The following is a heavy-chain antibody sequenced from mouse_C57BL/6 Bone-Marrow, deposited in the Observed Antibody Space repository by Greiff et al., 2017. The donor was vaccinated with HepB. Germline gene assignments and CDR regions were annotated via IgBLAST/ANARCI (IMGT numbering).Heavy chain of an antibody. V-gene: IGHV1-52*01. Sequence: VKLKQPGAELVRPGSSVKLSCKASGYTFTSYWMHWVKQRPIQGLEWIGNIDPSDSETHYNQKFKDKATLTVDKSSSTAYMQLSSLTSEDSAVYYCARTSNWYFDVWGTGTTVTVSS. CDR2: IDPSDSET. J-gene: IGHJ1*03. CDR1: GYTFTSYW. CDR3: ARTSNWYFDV.